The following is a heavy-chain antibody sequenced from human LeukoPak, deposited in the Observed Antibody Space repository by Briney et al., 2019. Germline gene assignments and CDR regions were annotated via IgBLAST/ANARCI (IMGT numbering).Heavy chain of an antibody. Sequence: GESLKISCKGSGYSFTSYWIGWVRQMSGKGLEWMGIIYPGDSDTRYSPSFQGQVTISADKSISTAYLQWSSLKASDTAMYYCARYYYDSSGYYYDWFDPWGQGTLVTVSS. V-gene: IGHV5-51*01. CDR2: IYPGDSDT. CDR3: ARYYYDSSGYYYDWFDP. D-gene: IGHD3-22*01. J-gene: IGHJ5*02. CDR1: GYSFTSYW.